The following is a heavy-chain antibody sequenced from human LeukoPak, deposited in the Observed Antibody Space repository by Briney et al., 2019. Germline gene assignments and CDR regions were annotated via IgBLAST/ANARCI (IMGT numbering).Heavy chain of an antibody. CDR2: INHSGST. J-gene: IGHJ6*02. D-gene: IGHD3-10*01. V-gene: IGHV4-34*01. Sequence: PSETLSLTCAVDGGSFSGYYWSWIRQPPGKGLEWIGEINHSGSTNYNLSLKSRVTISVDTSKKQFSLKLSSVTAADTAVYYCARTDYYGSGSYLRSGMDVWGQGTTVTVSS. CDR1: GGSFSGYY. CDR3: ARTDYYGSGSYLRSGMDV.